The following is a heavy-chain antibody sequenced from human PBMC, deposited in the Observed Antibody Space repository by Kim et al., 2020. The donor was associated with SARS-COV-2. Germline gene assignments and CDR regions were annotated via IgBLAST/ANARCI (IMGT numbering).Heavy chain of an antibody. CDR3: AIPDITDY. CDR2: ISYDGSNK. J-gene: IGHJ4*02. D-gene: IGHD2-15*01. V-gene: IGHV3-30*03. CDR1: GFTFSSYG. Sequence: GGSLRLSCAASGFTFSSYGMHWVRQAPGKGLEWVAVISYDGSNKYYADSVKGRFTISRDNSKNTLYLQMNSLRAEDTAVYYCAIPDITDYWGQGTLVTVSS.